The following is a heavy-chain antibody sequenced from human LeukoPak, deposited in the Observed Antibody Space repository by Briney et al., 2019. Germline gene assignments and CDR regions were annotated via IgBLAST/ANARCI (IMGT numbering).Heavy chain of an antibody. J-gene: IGHJ5*02. Sequence: PGGSLRLSCAASGFPFSFYAMSWVRQAPGKGLEWVSGISGSGDNTDYADSVRGRFIISRDNSKNTLYLQMNSLRAEDTSLYYCARDPAPPHSWFDPWGQGTLVTVSS. CDR3: ARDPAPPHSWFDP. CDR2: ISGSGDNT. CDR1: GFPFSFYA. D-gene: IGHD3-3*02. V-gene: IGHV3-23*01.